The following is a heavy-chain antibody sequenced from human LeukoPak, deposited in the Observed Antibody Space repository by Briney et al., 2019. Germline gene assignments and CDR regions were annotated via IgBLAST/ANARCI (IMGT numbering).Heavy chain of an antibody. CDR1: GGSISSGDYY. V-gene: IGHV4-61*08. J-gene: IGHJ5*02. D-gene: IGHD3-22*01. Sequence: SETLSLTCTVSGGSISSGDYYWSWIRQPPGQGLEWIAYISHSGSTNYNPSLKSRVTILVDTSKNQFSLKLSSVTAADTAVYYCASTYYYDSSGYYRWGQGTLVTVSS. CDR2: ISHSGST. CDR3: ASTYYYDSSGYYR.